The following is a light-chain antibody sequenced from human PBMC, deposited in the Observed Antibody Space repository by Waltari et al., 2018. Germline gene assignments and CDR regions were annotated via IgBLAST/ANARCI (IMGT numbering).Light chain of an antibody. CDR1: QSVSRY. Sequence: EIVLTQSPATLSFSPGEGATLASRASQSVSRYLAWYQPKPGQAPRLLIYDASNRATGIPARFSASGSGADFTLTLSSLEPEDFAVYYCQQRSGWPYTFGQGTKLEIK. CDR2: DAS. J-gene: IGKJ2*01. CDR3: QQRSGWPYT. V-gene: IGKV3-11*01.